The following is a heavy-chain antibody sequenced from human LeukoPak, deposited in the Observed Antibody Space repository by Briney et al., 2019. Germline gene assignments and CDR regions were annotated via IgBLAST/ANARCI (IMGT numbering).Heavy chain of an antibody. CDR3: ARDKDRQHYYGSGSRNWFDP. D-gene: IGHD3-10*01. J-gene: IGHJ5*02. V-gene: IGHV1-18*01. CDR2: ISAYNGNT. Sequence: ASVKVSCKASGYTFTSYGISWVRQAPGQGLEWMGWISAYNGNTNYAQKLQGRVTTTTDTSTSTAYMELRSLRSDDTAVYYCARDKDRQHYYGSGSRNWFDPWGQGTLVTVSS. CDR1: GYTFTSYG.